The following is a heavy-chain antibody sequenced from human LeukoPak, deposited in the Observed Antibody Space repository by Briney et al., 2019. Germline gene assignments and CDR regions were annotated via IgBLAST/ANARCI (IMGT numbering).Heavy chain of an antibody. V-gene: IGHV5-51*01. CDR3: AIPAGYCSGGSCSDFDY. CDR2: IYPGDSDT. J-gene: IGHJ4*02. Sequence: GESLKISFKGSGYSFTSYWIGWVRQMPGKGLEWMGIIYPGDSDTRYSPSFQGQVTISADKSISTAYLQWSSLKASDTAMYYCAIPAGYCSGGSCSDFDYWGQGTLVTVSS. D-gene: IGHD2-15*01. CDR1: GYSFTSYW.